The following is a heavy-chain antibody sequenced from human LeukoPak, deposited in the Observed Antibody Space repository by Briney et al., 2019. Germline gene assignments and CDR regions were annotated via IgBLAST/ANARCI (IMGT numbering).Heavy chain of an antibody. CDR1: GGSISSSSYY. J-gene: IGHJ4*02. D-gene: IGHD2-2*01. CDR3: ARRGYCSSTSCYPPLYYFDY. V-gene: IGHV4-39*01. Sequence: SETLSLTCTASGGSISSSSYYWGWIRQPPGKGLEWIGRIYYSGSTYYNPSLKSRVTIPVDTSKNQFSLKLSSVTAADTAVYYCARRGYCSSTSCYPPLYYFDYWGQGTLVTVSS. CDR2: IYYSGST.